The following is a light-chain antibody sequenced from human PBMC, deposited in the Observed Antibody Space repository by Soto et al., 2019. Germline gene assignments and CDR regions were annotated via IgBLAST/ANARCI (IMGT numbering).Light chain of an antibody. CDR3: ISYTTISTYV. CDR2: DVS. V-gene: IGLV2-14*03. J-gene: IGLJ1*01. Sequence: QSALTQPASVSGSPGQSITISCTGTSSDVAAYNYVSWYQQHPGKAPKLMMSDVSNRASGISNRFSASKSGNTASLTISGLHTEDEADYYCISYTTISTYVYGTGTKVTVL. CDR1: SSDVAAYNY.